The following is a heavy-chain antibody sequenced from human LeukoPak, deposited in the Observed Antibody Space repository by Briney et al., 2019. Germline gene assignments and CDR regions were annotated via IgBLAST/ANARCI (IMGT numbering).Heavy chain of an antibody. CDR1: GFTLNDDY. CDR3: ARDGNSIMVEFDY. J-gene: IGHJ4*02. D-gene: IGHD2-8*01. CDR2: INTNSGAT. Sequence: GASVKVSCKASGFTLNDDYMYWVRQAPGQGLEWMGWINTNSGATKYAQKFQGRVTMTRDTSISTLYTELSSLRLDDTAVYYCARDGNSIMVEFDYWGQGTLVTVSS. V-gene: IGHV1-2*02.